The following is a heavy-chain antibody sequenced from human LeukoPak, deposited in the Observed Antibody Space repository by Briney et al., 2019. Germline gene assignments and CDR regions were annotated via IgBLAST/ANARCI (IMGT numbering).Heavy chain of an antibody. Sequence: GSLRLSCAVSGFTFSYYWMSWVRQAPGKGLEWVANIKQDGSEKFYVDSVKGRFTISRDNAKNSLYLQMNSLRAEDTAVYYCARGSGDLLPLTFGGAFVSGMDVWGQGTTVTVSS. CDR2: IKQDGSEK. D-gene: IGHD3-16*02. CDR1: GFTFSYYW. J-gene: IGHJ6*02. V-gene: IGHV3-7*01. CDR3: ARGSGDLLPLTFGGAFVSGMDV.